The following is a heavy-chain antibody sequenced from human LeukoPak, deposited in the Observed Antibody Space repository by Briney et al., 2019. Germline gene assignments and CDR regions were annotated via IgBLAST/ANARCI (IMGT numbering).Heavy chain of an antibody. Sequence: PGGSLRLSCAAPGFTFSSYAMHWVRQAPGKGLEWVAVMSFDGTHIYYADSVKGRFTISRDNSKNTLNLQMNSLRAEDTAVYYCARCSGYGMDVWGQGTTVTVSS. D-gene: IGHD3-10*02. V-gene: IGHV3-30-3*01. J-gene: IGHJ6*02. CDR1: GFTFSSYA. CDR3: ARCSGYGMDV. CDR2: MSFDGTHI.